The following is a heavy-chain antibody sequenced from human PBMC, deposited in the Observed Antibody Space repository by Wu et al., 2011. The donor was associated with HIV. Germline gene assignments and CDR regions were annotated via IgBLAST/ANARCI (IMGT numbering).Heavy chain of an antibody. J-gene: IGHJ6*03. Sequence: QVQLVQSGPEVKKPGASVKVSCEASGYTSDTYGISWVRRAPGQGLEWMGWISASGDKREYVQRLQGRITVTTDTSTNTAYMELRGLRSDDTAVYYCARAGRKIYYYYYMDVWGKGTTVTVSS. CDR2: ISASGDKR. CDR3: ARAGRKIYYYYYMDV. CDR1: GYTSDTYG. V-gene: IGHV1-18*01.